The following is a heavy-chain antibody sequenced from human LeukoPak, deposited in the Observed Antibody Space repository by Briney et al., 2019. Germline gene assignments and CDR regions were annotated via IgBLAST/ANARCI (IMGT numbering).Heavy chain of an antibody. Sequence: SETLSLTCTVSGGSISSSGYYWGWIRRPPGKGLEWVGSVYYTGSTFYNPSLKSRVTTSVDTSKNHFSLNLSSVTAADTAVYYCARHWGRYYDSGGYYYFDYWGQGTLVTVSS. CDR2: VYYTGST. CDR1: GGSISSSGYY. D-gene: IGHD3-10*01. J-gene: IGHJ4*02. CDR3: ARHWGRYYDSGGYYYFDY. V-gene: IGHV4-39*02.